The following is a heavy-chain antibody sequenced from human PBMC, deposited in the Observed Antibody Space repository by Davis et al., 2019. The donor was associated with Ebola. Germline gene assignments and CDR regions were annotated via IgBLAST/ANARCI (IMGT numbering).Heavy chain of an antibody. CDR2: ISSSGSTI. J-gene: IGHJ4*02. D-gene: IGHD2/OR15-2a*01. V-gene: IGHV3-48*03. Sequence: GESLKISCAASGFTFSSYAMHWVRQAPGKGLEWVSYISSSGSTIYYADSVKGRFTISRDNAKNSLYLQMNSLRAEDTAVYYCARDSGDIVMDYWGQGTLVTVSS. CDR1: GFTFSSYA. CDR3: ARDSGDIVMDY.